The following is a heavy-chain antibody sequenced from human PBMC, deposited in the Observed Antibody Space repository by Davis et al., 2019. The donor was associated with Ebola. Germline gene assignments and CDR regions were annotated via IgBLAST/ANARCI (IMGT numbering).Heavy chain of an antibody. V-gene: IGHV3-53*04. CDR3: AHTYDVWSGYYVGYYFYMDV. D-gene: IGHD3-3*01. J-gene: IGHJ6*03. CDR1: GFTVSSNY. CDR2: IYSGGST. Sequence: GESLKIPCEASGFTVSSNYMSWVRQAPGKGLGWVSVIYSGGSTYYAESVKGRFTISRHKSKNTLYLQMNSLRPDDTAVYFCAHTYDVWSGYYVGYYFYMDVWGKGTTVTVSS.